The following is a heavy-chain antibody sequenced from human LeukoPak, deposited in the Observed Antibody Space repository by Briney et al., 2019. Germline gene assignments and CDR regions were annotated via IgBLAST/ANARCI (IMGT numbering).Heavy chain of an antibody. Sequence: GGSLRLSCATSGLTFATYNMNWVRQAPRKGLEWVSFISSSSSTIYYADSVKGRFTVSRDNAKKSPYLQMDSLRAEDTAVYYCVPLCGGSCYRFDYWGQGTLVTVSS. V-gene: IGHV3-48*04. J-gene: IGHJ4*02. CDR3: VPLCGGSCYRFDY. CDR1: GLTFATYN. D-gene: IGHD2-15*01. CDR2: ISSSSSTI.